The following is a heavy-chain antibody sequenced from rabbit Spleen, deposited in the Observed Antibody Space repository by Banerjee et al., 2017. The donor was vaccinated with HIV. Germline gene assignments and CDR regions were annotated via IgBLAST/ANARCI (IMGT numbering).Heavy chain of an antibody. CDR1: GFSFNSGYD. CDR3: ARDNGSGDYIDVYFDL. V-gene: IGHV1S45*01. Sequence: QEQLEESGGDLVKPGASLTLTCKASGFSFNSGYDMCWVRQAPGKGLEWIACIVTGSSGSTYYASWAKGRFTISKTSSTTVTLEMTSLTAADTATYFCARDNGSGDYIDVYFDLWGPGTLVTVS. CDR2: IVTGSSGST. D-gene: IGHD1-1*01. J-gene: IGHJ4*01.